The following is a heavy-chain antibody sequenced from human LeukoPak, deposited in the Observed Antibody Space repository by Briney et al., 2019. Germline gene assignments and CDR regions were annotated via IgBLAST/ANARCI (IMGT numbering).Heavy chain of an antibody. D-gene: IGHD6-13*01. CDR2: IYYSGST. CDR3: AGRGVAAAGFDY. CDR1: GGSISSYY. V-gene: IGHV4-59*08. Sequence: PSETLSLTCTVSGGSISSYYWSWIRQPPGKGLEWIGYIYYSGSTNYNPSLRSRVTISVDTSKNQFSLKLSSVTAADTAVYYCAGRGVAAAGFDYWGQGTLVTVSS. J-gene: IGHJ4*02.